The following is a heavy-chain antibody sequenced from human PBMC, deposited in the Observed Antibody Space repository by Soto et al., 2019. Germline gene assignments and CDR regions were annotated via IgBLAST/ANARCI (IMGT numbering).Heavy chain of an antibody. J-gene: IGHJ6*02. Sequence: SLRLSCAASGFTFSSYNMNWVRQAPGKGLEWVSYISSSSSTIYYADSVKGRFTISRDNAKNSLYLQMNSLRDEDTAVYYCASLYCSGGSRHNYYYYHMDVWGQGTTVTVSS. D-gene: IGHD2-15*01. CDR2: ISSSSSTI. V-gene: IGHV3-48*02. CDR1: GFTFSSYN. CDR3: ASLYCSGGSRHNYYYYHMDV.